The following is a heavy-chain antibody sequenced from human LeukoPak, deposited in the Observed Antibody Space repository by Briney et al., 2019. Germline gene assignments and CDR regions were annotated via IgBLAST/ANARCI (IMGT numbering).Heavy chain of an antibody. CDR1: GFTFSDYY. D-gene: IGHD2-2*02. CDR3: ARGVLPGVIHWSLDF. V-gene: IGHV3-11*01. J-gene: IGHJ4*02. Sequence: GGSLRLSCAASGFTFSDYYMSWIRQAPGKGLEWVSYISSSGSTIYYADSVKGRFTISRDNAKNSLYLQMNSLRAEDTAVYYCARGVLPGVIHWSLDFWGQGALVTVSS. CDR2: ISSSGSTI.